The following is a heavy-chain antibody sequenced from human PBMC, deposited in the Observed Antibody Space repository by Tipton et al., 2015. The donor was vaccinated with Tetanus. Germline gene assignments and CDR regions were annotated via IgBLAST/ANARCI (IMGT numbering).Heavy chain of an antibody. Sequence: QLVQSGAEVKKPGASVKVSCKASGYTFTGYYMYWVRQAPGQGLEWMGWIDANSGGTDYAQKFQGRVTMTRDTSISTAYMELRSRRSDDRAVYYCARDRGDYIFYGMDVWGPGATVTVS. CDR2: IDANSGGT. CDR3: ARDRGDYIFYGMDV. V-gene: IGHV1-2*02. D-gene: IGHD3-22*01. J-gene: IGHJ6*02. CDR1: GYTFTGYY.